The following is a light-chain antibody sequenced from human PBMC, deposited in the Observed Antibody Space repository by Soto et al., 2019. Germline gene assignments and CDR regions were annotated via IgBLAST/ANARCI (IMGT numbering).Light chain of an antibody. J-gene: IGLJ2*01. CDR1: NRDVGSYNL. Sequence: QSALTQPASVSGSPGQSITIACTGTNRDVGSYNLVSWYQQRPGEAPKLIISEVRNRPSGISYRFTGSKSGNTASLTISGLQAEDEADYYCSSYTTSTTRIIFGGGTKLTVL. V-gene: IGLV2-14*01. CDR2: EVR. CDR3: SSYTTSTTRII.